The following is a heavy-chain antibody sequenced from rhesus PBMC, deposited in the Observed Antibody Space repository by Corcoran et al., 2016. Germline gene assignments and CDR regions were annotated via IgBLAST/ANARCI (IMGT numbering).Heavy chain of an antibody. V-gene: IGHV4-99*01. Sequence: QVQLQESGPGLVKPSETLSLTCAVSGYSISSGYYWGWIRQPPGKGLEYIGYISGSSGITYSNPSLKSRVTISKDTSKNQFSLKLSSVTAADPAVYYCARRGYIAADKFDYWGQGVLVTVSS. D-gene: IGHD6-25*01. CDR1: GYSISSGYY. J-gene: IGHJ4*01. CDR2: ISGSSGIT. CDR3: ARRGYIAADKFDY.